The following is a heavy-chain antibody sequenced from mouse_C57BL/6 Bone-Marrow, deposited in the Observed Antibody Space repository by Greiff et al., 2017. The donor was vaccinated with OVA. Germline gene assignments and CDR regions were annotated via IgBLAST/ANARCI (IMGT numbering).Heavy chain of an antibody. J-gene: IGHJ3*01. V-gene: IGHV1-47*01. CDR1: GYTFTTYP. Sequence: VKLQQSGAELVKPGASVKMSCKASGYTFTTYPIEWVKQNHGKSLEWIGNFHPYNDDTKYNEKFKGKATLTVEKASSTVYLELSRLTSDDSAVYYCARPGDYDGDWFAYWGQGTLVTVSA. CDR2: FHPYNDDT. CDR3: ARPGDYDGDWFAY. D-gene: IGHD2-4*01.